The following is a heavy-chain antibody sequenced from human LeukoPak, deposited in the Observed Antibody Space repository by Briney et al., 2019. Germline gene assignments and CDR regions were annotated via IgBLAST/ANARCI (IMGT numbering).Heavy chain of an antibody. CDR2: LYYSASA. CDR3: ARLSKGQYLDYIVDY. V-gene: IGHV4-39*01. CDR1: GGIFSSNGFN. Sequence: PSETLSLTCTASGGIFSSNGFNWGWLPQPPGKGLQRVGQLYYSASASNHPSLKSRVTMSVGKCEDQCALKMTYMTAPDTAVSHFARLSKGQYLDYIVDYWGQGSLVTVSS. J-gene: IGHJ4*02. D-gene: IGHD3-9*01.